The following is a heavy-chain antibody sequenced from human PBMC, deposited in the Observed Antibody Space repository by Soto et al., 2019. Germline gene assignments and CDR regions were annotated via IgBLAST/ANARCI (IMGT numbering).Heavy chain of an antibody. D-gene: IGHD3-10*01. CDR1: GYSISSGYY. Sequence: SETLSLTCTVSGYSISSGYYWGWIRQPPGKGLEWIGSIYHSGSTYYNPSLKSRVTISVDTSKNQFSLKLSSVTAADTAVYYCARDPDAYYGSGSYPYYYYGMDVWGQGTTVTVSS. CDR3: ARDPDAYYGSGSYPYYYYGMDV. CDR2: IYHSGST. V-gene: IGHV4-38-2*02. J-gene: IGHJ6*02.